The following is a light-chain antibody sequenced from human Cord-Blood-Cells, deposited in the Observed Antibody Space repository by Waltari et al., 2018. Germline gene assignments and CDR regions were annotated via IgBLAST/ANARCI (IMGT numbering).Light chain of an antibody. V-gene: IGKV1-39*01. Sequence: DIQMTQSPSSLSASVGDRVTITCRASQSISSYLNWYQQKRGKAPKLRIYAASSLQSGCPSRFSGSESGTDVSHTISSLQPADFATYYCQQSYSTPRTFGQGTKVEIK. CDR3: QQSYSTPRT. CDR2: AAS. CDR1: QSISSY. J-gene: IGKJ1*01.